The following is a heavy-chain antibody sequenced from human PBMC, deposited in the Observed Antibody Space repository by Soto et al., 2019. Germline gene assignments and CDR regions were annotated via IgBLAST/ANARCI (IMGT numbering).Heavy chain of an antibody. Sequence: QAQLVQSGAEVKNPGASVKVSCKASGYTFTSYGISWGRQAPGQGVERMGWFSGYTGNTNYAQKVQGRVTLTTDTSTSTDYMDLTRLTPDDTAVAVCARDERGSGSYFGRLNSFDTWGQGTMVTVSS. CDR2: FSGYTGNT. V-gene: IGHV1-18*01. D-gene: IGHD3-10*01. CDR3: ARDERGSGSYFGRLNSFDT. J-gene: IGHJ5*02. CDR1: GYTFTSYG.